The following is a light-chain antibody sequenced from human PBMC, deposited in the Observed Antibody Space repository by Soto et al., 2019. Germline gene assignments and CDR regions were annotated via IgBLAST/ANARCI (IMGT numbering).Light chain of an antibody. V-gene: IGKV3-11*01. CDR1: QSVSIL. CDR2: DAS. Sequence: EIVMTQSPATLSVSPGERATLSCRASQSVSILLAWYQQKPGQPPRLLIYDASNRATAIPARFSGSGSGTDFTLTISSLEPEDFAVYYCQQRSTWPLTFGGGTKVDI. J-gene: IGKJ4*01. CDR3: QQRSTWPLT.